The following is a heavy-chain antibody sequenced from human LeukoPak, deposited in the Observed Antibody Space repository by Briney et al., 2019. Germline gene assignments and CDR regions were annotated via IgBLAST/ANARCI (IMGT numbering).Heavy chain of an antibody. J-gene: IGHJ6*02. CDR3: ARDSVAVAGHYYYGMDV. CDR1: GYTFTSHY. Sequence: ASVKVSCKASGYTFTSHYIHWVRQAPGQGLEWMGIINPSGGSTNYAQKFQGWVTMTRDTSISTAYMELSRLRSDDTAVYYCARDSVAVAGHYYYGMDVWGQGTTVTVSS. D-gene: IGHD6-19*01. CDR2: INPSGGST. V-gene: IGHV1-2*04.